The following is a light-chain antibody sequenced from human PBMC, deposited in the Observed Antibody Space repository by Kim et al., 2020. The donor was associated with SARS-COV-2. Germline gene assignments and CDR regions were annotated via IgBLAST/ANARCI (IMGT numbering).Light chain of an antibody. CDR2: DVS. J-gene: IGLJ2*01. Sequence: QSALTQPRSVSGSPGQSVTISCTGTSSDVGDYNYVSWYQQHPGKAPKLIIYDVSKRPSGVPDRVSGSKSGNTASLTISGLQAEDEANYYCCSYAGGAVVFGGGTQLTVL. CDR3: CSYAGGAVV. CDR1: SSDVGDYNY. V-gene: IGLV2-11*01.